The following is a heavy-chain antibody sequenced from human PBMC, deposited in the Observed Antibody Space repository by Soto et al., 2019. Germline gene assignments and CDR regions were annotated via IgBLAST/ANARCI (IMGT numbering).Heavy chain of an antibody. D-gene: IGHD1-1*01. CDR3: AGEGTTVYSDCYYGLDV. J-gene: IGHJ6*02. Sequence: QVQLQESGPGLVKPSETLSLTCTVSDGSIGSYYWSWIRQPPGKGLEWIGYVSHSGSTNYNPSLKSRVNIARDTSKNQCSLRLSSVTAADTAVYYCAGEGTTVYSDCYYGLDVWGQGTTVTVSS. V-gene: IGHV4-59*01. CDR1: DGSIGSYY. CDR2: VSHSGST.